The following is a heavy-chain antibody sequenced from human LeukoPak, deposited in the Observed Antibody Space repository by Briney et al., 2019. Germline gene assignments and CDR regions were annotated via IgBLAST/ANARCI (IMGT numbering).Heavy chain of an antibody. CDR2: ISSSGSTI. J-gene: IGHJ5*02. V-gene: IGHV3-11*01. D-gene: IGHD6-19*01. CDR3: AKYRDSSGWTGWFDP. CDR1: GFTFSDYY. Sequence: GGSLRLSCAASGFTFSDYYMSWIRQAPGKGLEWVSYISSSGSTIYYADSVKGRFTISRDNAKNSLYLQMNSLRAEDTAVYYCAKYRDSSGWTGWFDPWGQGTLVTVSS.